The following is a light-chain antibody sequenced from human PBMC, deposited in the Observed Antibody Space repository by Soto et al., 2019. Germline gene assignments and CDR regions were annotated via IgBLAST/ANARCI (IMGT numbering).Light chain of an antibody. CDR1: QRISNY. CDR3: KQSYSTQHT. V-gene: IGKV1-39*01. CDR2: GAS. J-gene: IGKJ2*01. Sequence: DIEMTHAPSSLSASVGDRVIITCRASQRISNYLNWFQQRPWKAPKLLIFGASRLQSGVPSRFSGSVSGKDFTLTTTSLQPEDFATYSCKQSYSTQHTVPQRTKVDIX.